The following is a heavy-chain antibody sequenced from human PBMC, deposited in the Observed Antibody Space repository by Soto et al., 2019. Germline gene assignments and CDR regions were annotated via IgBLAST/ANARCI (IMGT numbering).Heavy chain of an antibody. V-gene: IGHV1-2*02. D-gene: IGHD3-3*01. J-gene: IGHJ6*02. CDR3: ARDNYDFWSGYRQNYGMDV. CDR1: GYTFTGYY. Sequence: GASVKVSCKASGYTFTGYYMHWVRQAPGQGLEWMGWINPNSGGTNYAQKFQGRVTMTRDTSISTAYMELSRLRSDDTAVYYCARDNYDFWSGYRQNYGMDVWGQGTTVTVS. CDR2: INPNSGGT.